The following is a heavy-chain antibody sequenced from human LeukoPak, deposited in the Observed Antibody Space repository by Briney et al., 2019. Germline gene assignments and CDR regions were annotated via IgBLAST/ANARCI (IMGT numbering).Heavy chain of an antibody. CDR1: GFTFSSYA. CDR3: ARAPFGELSGYFDY. Sequence: PGRSLRFSCAASGFTFSSYAMHWVRQAPGKGLEWVAVISYDGSNKYYADPVKGRFTISRGNSKNTLYLQMNSLRAEDTAVYYCARAPFGELSGYFDYWGQGTLVTVSS. J-gene: IGHJ4*02. D-gene: IGHD3-10*01. CDR2: ISYDGSNK. V-gene: IGHV3-30-3*01.